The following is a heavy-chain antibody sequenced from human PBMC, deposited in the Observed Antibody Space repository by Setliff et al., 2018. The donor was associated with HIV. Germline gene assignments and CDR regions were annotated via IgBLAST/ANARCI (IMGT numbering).Heavy chain of an antibody. D-gene: IGHD5-18*01. V-gene: IGHV4-59*11. Sequence: SETLSLTCTVSGASIRSQYWSWIRKPPGKGLEWIGYISYSGSTNYNPSLESRVAMSVDTSKQQFSLEVSSETAADTAVYYCARTRGYSYGTLAGFDYWGRGSLVTSPQ. CDR2: ISYSGST. CDR3: ARTRGYSYGTLAGFDY. J-gene: IGHJ4*01. CDR1: GASIRSQY.